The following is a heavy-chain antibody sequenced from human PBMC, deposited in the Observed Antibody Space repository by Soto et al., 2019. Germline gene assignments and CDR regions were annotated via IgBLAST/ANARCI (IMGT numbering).Heavy chain of an antibody. CDR1: GFSFSTFA. V-gene: IGHV3-30-3*01. CDR2: ISHDGRNE. CDR3: ARDGLPDDFRSGGYWFDP. D-gene: IGHD3-3*01. Sequence: DLVESGGGVVQPGRSLRLSCAASGFSFSTFALHWVRQAPGEGLEWVALISHDGRNEKYAESVKGRFTISRDNSKNTVYMQMDSLRLEDTGVYYCARDGLPDDFRSGGYWFDPWGQGTQVTVSS. J-gene: IGHJ5*02.